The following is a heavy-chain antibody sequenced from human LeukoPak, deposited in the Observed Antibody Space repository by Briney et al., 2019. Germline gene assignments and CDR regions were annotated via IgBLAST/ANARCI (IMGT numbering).Heavy chain of an antibody. V-gene: IGHV3-23*01. J-gene: IGHJ4*02. CDR1: GFTFSTTG. D-gene: IGHD6-6*01. CDR2: ISGDSDKT. Sequence: PGGSLRLPCAASGFTFSTTGMSWVRQAPGKGLEWVSGISGDSDKTYYTDSVKGRFSVFRDNSRNTLYLQMNNVRVEDTALYYCAKTASSSGEWGQGTLVTVSS. CDR3: AKTASSSGE.